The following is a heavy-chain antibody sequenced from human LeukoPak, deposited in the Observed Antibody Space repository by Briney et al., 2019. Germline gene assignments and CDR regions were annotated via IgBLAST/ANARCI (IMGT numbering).Heavy chain of an antibody. CDR1: GFTFSTYW. V-gene: IGHV3-74*01. Sequence: QAGGSLRLSCAGSGFTFSTYWMHWVRQAPGKGLVWVSRINSDGRDTTYADSVKGRFTISRDNAKNTLYLQMDSLRAEDTAVYYCARGTSRKDAYSGDDPYWGQGTLVSVSS. CDR3: ARGTSRKDAYSGDDPY. CDR2: INSDGRDT. J-gene: IGHJ4*02. D-gene: IGHD5-12*01.